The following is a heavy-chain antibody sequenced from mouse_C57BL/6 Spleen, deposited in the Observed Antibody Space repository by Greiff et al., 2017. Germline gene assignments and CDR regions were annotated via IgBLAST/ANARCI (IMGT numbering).Heavy chain of an antibody. CDR3: ARNLIYYDYHWYFDV. J-gene: IGHJ1*03. D-gene: IGHD2-4*01. CDR2: IAPNSGGT. Sequence: QVQLQQPGAELVKPGASVKLSCKASGYTFTSYWMHWVKQRPGRGLEWIGRIAPNSGGTRYNEKFKSKATLTVDKPSSTAYMQLSSLTSEDSAVYYCARNLIYYDYHWYFDVWGTGTTVTVSS. CDR1: GYTFTSYW. V-gene: IGHV1-72*01.